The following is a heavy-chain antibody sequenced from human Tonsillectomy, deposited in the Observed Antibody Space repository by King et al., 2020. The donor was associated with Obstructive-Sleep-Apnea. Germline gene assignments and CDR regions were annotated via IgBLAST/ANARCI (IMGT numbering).Heavy chain of an antibody. CDR3: ARGSRSFDP. CDR1: TYSFTSYD. CDR2: MNPNSGNT. J-gene: IGHJ5*02. Sequence: VQRVQSGAEVKKPGASVKVSCKTSTYSFTSYDLSWVRQATGQGLEWGGWMNPNSGNTGHAQKFQGRLTMTRNTSISTAYMELKSLRSEDTAVYFCARGSRSFDPWGQGTLVTVSS. V-gene: IGHV1-8*01.